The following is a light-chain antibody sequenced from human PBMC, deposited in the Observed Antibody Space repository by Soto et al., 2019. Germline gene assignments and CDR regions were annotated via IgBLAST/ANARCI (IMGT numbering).Light chain of an antibody. CDR2: AAS. CDR1: QGISSY. V-gene: IGKV1-9*01. J-gene: IGKJ5*01. CDR3: QQYYDWPIT. Sequence: DIQLTQSPSFLSASVGDRVIITCRASQGISSYLAWYQQKPGKAPKLLIYAASTLQSGVPSRFSGSGSGTEFTLTISSLQPEDFAIYYCQQYYDWPITFGQGTRLEN.